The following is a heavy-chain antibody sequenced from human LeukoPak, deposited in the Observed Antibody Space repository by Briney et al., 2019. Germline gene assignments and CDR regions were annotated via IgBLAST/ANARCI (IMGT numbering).Heavy chain of an antibody. CDR1: GFTFSNYG. J-gene: IGHJ4*02. CDR2: ISSSSRHI. Sequence: GGSLRLSCAAAGFTFSNYGMNWVRQAPGKGLEWVSSISSSSRHIYQSDSVKGRFTISRDSAKNSLYLQMNSLRAEDTAVYYCARDLKYSSSGLKFDYWGQGTLVTVSS. D-gene: IGHD6-6*01. CDR3: ARDLKYSSSGLKFDY. V-gene: IGHV3-21*01.